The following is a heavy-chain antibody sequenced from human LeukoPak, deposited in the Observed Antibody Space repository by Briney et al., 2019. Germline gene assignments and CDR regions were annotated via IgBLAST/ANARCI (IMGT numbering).Heavy chain of an antibody. CDR3: XRSASGSQPIGFDY. V-gene: IGHV3-11*01. CDR1: GFTFSDYY. D-gene: IGHD1-26*01. Sequence: GGSLRLSCAASGFTFSDYYMSWIRQAPGKGLEWVSYISSSGSTIYYADSVKGRFTISRDNAKNSLYLQMNSLRAEDTAVYYXXRSASGSQPIGFDYWGQGTLVTVSS. CDR2: ISSSGSTI. J-gene: IGHJ4*02.